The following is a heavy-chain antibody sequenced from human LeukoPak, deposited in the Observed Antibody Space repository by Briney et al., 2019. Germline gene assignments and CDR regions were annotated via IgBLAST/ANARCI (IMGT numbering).Heavy chain of an antibody. V-gene: IGHV3-23*01. D-gene: IGHD6-19*01. CDR3: AKSGRSGWSNWFDP. J-gene: IGHJ5*02. Sequence: GGSLRLSCAASGFTFSSYAMHWVRQAPGKGLEWVSAISGSGGSTYYADSVKGRFTISRDNSKNTLYLQMNSLRAEDTAVYYCAKSGRSGWSNWFDPWGQGTLVTVSS. CDR1: GFTFSSYA. CDR2: ISGSGGST.